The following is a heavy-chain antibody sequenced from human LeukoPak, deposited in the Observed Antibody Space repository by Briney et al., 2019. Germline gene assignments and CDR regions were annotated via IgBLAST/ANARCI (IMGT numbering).Heavy chain of an antibody. CDR2: IKQDGSEK. CDR3: ASSAAARYYYYYYMDV. V-gene: IGHV3-7*01. Sequence: PGGSLRLSCAASGFTFSSYWMSWVRQAPGKGLEWVANIKQDGSEKYYVDSVKSRFTISRDNAKNSLYLQMNSLRAEDTAVYYCASSAAARYYYYYYMDVWGKGTTVTVSS. D-gene: IGHD6-13*01. CDR1: GFTFSSYW. J-gene: IGHJ6*03.